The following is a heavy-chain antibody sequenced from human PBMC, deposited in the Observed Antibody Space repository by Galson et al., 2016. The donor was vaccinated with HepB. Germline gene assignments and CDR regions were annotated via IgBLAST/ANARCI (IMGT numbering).Heavy chain of an antibody. CDR2: ISAYNGNT. Sequence: SVKVSCKASGYTFTSYGISWARQAPGQGLEWMGWISAYNGNTNYAQKLQGRVTMTTDTSTSTAYMELRSLRSDDTAVYYCAKSLVTTADLDYYYYGMDVWGQGTTVTVSS. CDR1: GYTFTSYG. CDR3: AKSLVTTADLDYYYYGMDV. V-gene: IGHV1-18*01. J-gene: IGHJ6*02. D-gene: IGHD4-17*01.